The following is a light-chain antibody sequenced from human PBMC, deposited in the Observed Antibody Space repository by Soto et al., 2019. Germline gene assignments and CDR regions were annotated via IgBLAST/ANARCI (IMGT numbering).Light chain of an antibody. CDR2: EVS. Sequence: QSVLTQPPSVSGSPGQSVTISCTGTSSDVGSYNRVSWYQQPPGTAPKLMIYEVSNRPSGVPDRFSGSKSGNTASLTISGLQAGDEADYYCLSYTSSNSYVFGTGTKV. CDR3: LSYTSSNSYV. J-gene: IGLJ1*01. V-gene: IGLV2-18*02. CDR1: SSDVGSYNR.